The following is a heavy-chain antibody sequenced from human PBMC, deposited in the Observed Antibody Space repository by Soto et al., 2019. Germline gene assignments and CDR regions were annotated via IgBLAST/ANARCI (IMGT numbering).Heavy chain of an antibody. CDR1: GGTFSSYA. Sequence: SVEVSCKASGGTFSSYAISWVRQAPGQGLEWMGGIIPIFGTANYAQKFQGRVTITADKSTSTAYMELSSLRSEDTAVYYCARDKDTALKNYYYYYGMDVWGQGTTVTVSS. CDR3: ARDKDTALKNYYYYYGMDV. CDR2: IIPIFGTA. V-gene: IGHV1-69*06. J-gene: IGHJ6*02. D-gene: IGHD5-18*01.